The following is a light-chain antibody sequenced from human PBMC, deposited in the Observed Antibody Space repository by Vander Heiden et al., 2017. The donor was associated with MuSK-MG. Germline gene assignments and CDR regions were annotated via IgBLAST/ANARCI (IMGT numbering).Light chain of an antibody. CDR2: AAS. CDR1: QGISSY. CDR3: QQLNSFPRT. Sequence: DIQLTQSPSFLSASVGDRVTITCRASQGISSYLAWYQQKPGKAPNLLIYAASTLQSGVPSRFSGSGSGTEFTLTISSLQPEDFATYYCQQLNSFPRTFGHGTKVEIK. J-gene: IGKJ1*01. V-gene: IGKV1-9*01.